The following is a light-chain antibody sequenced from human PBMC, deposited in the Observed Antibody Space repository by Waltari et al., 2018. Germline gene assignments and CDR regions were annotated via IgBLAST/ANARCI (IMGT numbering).Light chain of an antibody. CDR3: CSYVGGSRVL. CDR2: EAP. J-gene: IGLJ2*01. CDR1: RSDIGAYNF. Sequence: QSVLTQPASVSGSPGRSITISCTGTRSDIGAYNFVSWFQQLPGQAPRLLISEAPKRPSGVSYRFSGSKSGNTASLSISDLQAEDEADYYCCSYVGGSRVLFGGGTKLTV. V-gene: IGLV2-23*01.